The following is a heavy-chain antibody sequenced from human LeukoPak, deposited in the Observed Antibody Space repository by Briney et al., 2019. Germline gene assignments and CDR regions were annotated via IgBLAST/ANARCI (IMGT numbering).Heavy chain of an antibody. CDR3: ARSRLHPIIFDY. V-gene: IGHV4-34*01. Sequence: PSETLSLTCAVYGGSFSGYYWSWIRQPPGKGLEWIGEISHSGSTNYNPSLKSRVTISVDTSKTQFSLKLSSVTAADTAVYYCARSRLHPIIFDYWGQGTLVTVSS. CDR1: GGSFSGYY. D-gene: IGHD5-24*01. J-gene: IGHJ4*02. CDR2: ISHSGST.